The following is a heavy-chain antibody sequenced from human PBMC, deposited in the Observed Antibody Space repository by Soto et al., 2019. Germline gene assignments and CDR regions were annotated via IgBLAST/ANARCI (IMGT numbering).Heavy chain of an antibody. D-gene: IGHD2-2*01. V-gene: IGHV1-46*01. CDR2: INPSGGST. J-gene: IGHJ6*02. CDR3: ARDSLVIVVVPAAILDYYYYGMDV. CDR1: GGTFSSYA. Sequence: ASVKVACKASGGTFSSYAISWVRQAPGQGLEWMGVINPSGGSTSCAQKFQDRGTTTSDTSTSTVYMELSSLRSEDTAVYYCARDSLVIVVVPAAILDYYYYGMDVWGQGTTVTVS.